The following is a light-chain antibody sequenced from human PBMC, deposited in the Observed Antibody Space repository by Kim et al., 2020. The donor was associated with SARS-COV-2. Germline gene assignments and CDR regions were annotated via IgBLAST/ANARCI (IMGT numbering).Light chain of an antibody. Sequence: ASTGDRVTITCRASQDISNSLAWYQQKPGKAPELRIYDAFTVQSGVSQRFSGSRSGTDFTLTISSLQSEDFATYYCQQHYIYPLTFGGGTKVDIK. CDR2: DAF. CDR1: QDISNS. J-gene: IGKJ4*01. CDR3: QQHYIYPLT. V-gene: IGKV1-8*01.